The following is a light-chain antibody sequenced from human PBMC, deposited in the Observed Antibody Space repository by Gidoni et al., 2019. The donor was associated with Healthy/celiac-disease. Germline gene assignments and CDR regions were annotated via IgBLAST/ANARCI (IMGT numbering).Light chain of an antibody. Sequence: QSVLTQPPSVSGPPGQRVTISCTGSSSNIGAGYDVHWYQQLPGTAPKLLIYGNSNRPSGVPDRFSGAKSGTSASLAITGLQAEDEADYYCQSYDSSRSGSGVFGGGTKLTVL. CDR3: QSYDSSRSGSGV. V-gene: IGLV1-40*01. CDR2: GNS. CDR1: SSNIGAGYD. J-gene: IGLJ2*01.